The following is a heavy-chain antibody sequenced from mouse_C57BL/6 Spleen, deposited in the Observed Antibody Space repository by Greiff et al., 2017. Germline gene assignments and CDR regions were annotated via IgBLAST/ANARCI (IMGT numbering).Heavy chain of an antibody. Sequence: QVQLQQPGAELVKPGASVKLSCKASGYTFTSYWMQWVKQRPGQGLEWIGEIDPSDSYTNYNQKFKGKATLTVDTSSSTAYMQLSSLTSEDSAVYYCARKGECITTVVAPFDYWGQGTTLTVSS. D-gene: IGHD1-1*01. J-gene: IGHJ2*01. CDR1: GYTFTSYW. CDR2: IDPSDSYT. CDR3: ARKGECITTVVAPFDY. V-gene: IGHV1-50*01.